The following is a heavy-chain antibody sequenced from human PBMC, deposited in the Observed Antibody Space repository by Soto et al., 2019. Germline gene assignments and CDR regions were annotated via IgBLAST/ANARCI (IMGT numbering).Heavy chain of an antibody. CDR3: ARHVGSSWDTYNWFDP. J-gene: IGHJ5*02. CDR1: GYSFTSYW. Sequence: PGESLKISCKGSGYSFTSYWIGWVRQMPGKGLECMGIIYPGDSDTRYSPSFQGQVTISADKSISTAYLQWSSLKASDTAMYYCARHVGSSWDTYNWFDPWGQGTLVTVSS. V-gene: IGHV5-51*01. D-gene: IGHD6-13*01. CDR2: IYPGDSDT.